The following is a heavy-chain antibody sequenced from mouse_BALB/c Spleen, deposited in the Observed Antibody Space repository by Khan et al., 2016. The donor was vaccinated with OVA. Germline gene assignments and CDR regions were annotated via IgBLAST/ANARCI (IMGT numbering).Heavy chain of an antibody. V-gene: IGHV1S132*01. Sequence: QVQLKQSGAELVKPGASVKLSCKTSGYTFPSYWIQWVKQRPGQGLGWIGQIFPGTGTTYYNENFKGKATLTVDTSSSTAYMQLSSLPSEDSAVYCCARGYLGNYEFVYWGQGTLVTVSP. D-gene: IGHD2-1*01. CDR3: ARGYLGNYEFVY. J-gene: IGHJ3*01. CDR2: IFPGTGTT. CDR1: GYTFPSYW.